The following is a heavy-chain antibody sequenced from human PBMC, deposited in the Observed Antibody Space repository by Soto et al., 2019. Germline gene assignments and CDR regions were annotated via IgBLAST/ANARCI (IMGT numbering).Heavy chain of an antibody. V-gene: IGHV3-30*18. CDR2: ISYDGSNK. CDR3: AKDSPVQLERRYYYYYYGMDV. Sequence: GGSLRLSCAASGFTFSSYGMHWVRQAPGKGLEWVAVISYDGSNKYYADSVKGRFTISRDNSKNTLYLQMNSLRAEDTAVYYCAKDSPVQLERRYYYYYYGMDVWGQGTTVTVSS. D-gene: IGHD1-1*01. CDR1: GFTFSSYG. J-gene: IGHJ6*02.